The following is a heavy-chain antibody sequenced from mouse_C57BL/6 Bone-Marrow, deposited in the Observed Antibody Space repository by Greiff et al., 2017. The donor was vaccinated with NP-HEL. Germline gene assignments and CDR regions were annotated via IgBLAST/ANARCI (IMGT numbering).Heavy chain of an antibody. J-gene: IGHJ1*03. V-gene: IGHV1-4*01. D-gene: IGHD1-1*01. CDR3: ANSHYYGSSYGWYFDV. CDR1: GYTFTSYT. Sequence: VKLMESGAELARPGASVKMSCKASGYTFTSYTMHWVKQRPGQGLEWIGYINPSSGYTKYNQKFKDKATLTADKSSSTAYMQLSSLTSEDSAVYYCANSHYYGSSYGWYFDVWGTGTTVTVSS. CDR2: INPSSGYT.